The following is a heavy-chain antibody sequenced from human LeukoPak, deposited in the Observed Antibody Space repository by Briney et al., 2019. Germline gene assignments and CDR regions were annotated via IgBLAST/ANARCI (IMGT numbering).Heavy chain of an antibody. CDR2: IVPIFGTA. D-gene: IGHD3-22*01. V-gene: IGHV1-69*13. CDR3: ARATYYYDSSGYYPEYYFDY. J-gene: IGHJ4*02. Sequence: ASVKVSCKASGGTFVSYAISWVRQAPGQGLEWMGGIVPIFGTANYAQKFQGRVTITADESTSTAYMELSSLRSEDTAVYYCARATYYYDSSGYYPEYYFDYWGQGTLVTVSS. CDR1: GGTFVSYA.